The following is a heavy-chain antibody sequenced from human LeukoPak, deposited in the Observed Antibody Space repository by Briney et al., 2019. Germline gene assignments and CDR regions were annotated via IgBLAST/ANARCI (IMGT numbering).Heavy chain of an antibody. CDR2: IYYSGST. D-gene: IGHD3-10*01. J-gene: IGHJ6*02. Sequence: SETLSLTCTVSGGSISSSSYYWGWIRQPPGKGLEWIGSIYYSGSTYYNPSLKSRVTISVDTPKNQFSLKLSSVTAADTAVYYCARLTMVRYYYYYYGMDVWGQGTTVTVSS. CDR3: ARLTMVRYYYYYYGMDV. CDR1: GGSISSSSYY. V-gene: IGHV4-39*01.